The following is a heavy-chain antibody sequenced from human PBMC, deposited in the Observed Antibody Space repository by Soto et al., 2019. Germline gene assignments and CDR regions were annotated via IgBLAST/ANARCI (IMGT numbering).Heavy chain of an antibody. V-gene: IGHV4-4*02. CDR1: GGSISSDNW. CDR3: ARDQKYSSSWAFDY. J-gene: IGHJ4*02. D-gene: IGHD6-13*01. CDR2: VSHSGDT. Sequence: SETLPLTCTVSGGSISSDNWWTWGRQSPGKGLEWIGEVSHSGDTNYNPSLKSRVSISVDKSESQFSLKLSSVTAADTAVYYCARDQKYSSSWAFDYWGQG.